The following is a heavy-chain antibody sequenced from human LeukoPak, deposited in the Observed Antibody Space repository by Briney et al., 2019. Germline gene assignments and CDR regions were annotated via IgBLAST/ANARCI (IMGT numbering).Heavy chain of an antibody. Sequence: TSETLSLTCTVSGGSISSGSYYWSWIRQPAGKGLEWIGRIYTSGSTNYNPSLKSRVTISVDTSKNQFSLKLSSVTAADTAVYYCAREAGQLLYNWFDPWGQGTLVTVSS. D-gene: IGHD2-2*02. CDR3: AREAGQLLYNWFDP. CDR2: IYTSGST. J-gene: IGHJ5*02. V-gene: IGHV4-61*02. CDR1: GGSISSGSYY.